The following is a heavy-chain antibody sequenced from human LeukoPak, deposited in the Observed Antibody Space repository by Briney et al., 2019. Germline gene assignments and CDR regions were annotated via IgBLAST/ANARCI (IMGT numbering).Heavy chain of an antibody. CDR1: GGSISSYH. J-gene: IGHJ4*02. CDR3: ARDGNSYGPDFAY. V-gene: IGHV4-4*07. CDR2: ININEGP. Sequence: PSETLSLTCTVSGGSISSYHWRWIRQPAGKGLEWIGHININEGPKYNPSLRSRVTMSADTSRNQYSLKLSSVTAADTAVYYCARDGNSYGPDFAYWGQGTLVTVSS. D-gene: IGHD5-18*01.